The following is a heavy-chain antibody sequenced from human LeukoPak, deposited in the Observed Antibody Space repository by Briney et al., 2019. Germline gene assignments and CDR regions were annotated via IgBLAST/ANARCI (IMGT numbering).Heavy chain of an antibody. CDR2: IAPAGTT. V-gene: IGHV3-11*04. Sequence: GGSLRLSCAASGFTFSDYNMRWIRQAPGKGLEWVSYIAPAGTTYYADSVKGRFTISRDNAKTSLYLQMSNMRADDTAVYYCARDLGPHRSSPNTGAFDIWGQGTMVTVSS. D-gene: IGHD1-26*01. CDR3: ARDLGPHRSSPNTGAFDI. J-gene: IGHJ3*02. CDR1: GFTFSDYN.